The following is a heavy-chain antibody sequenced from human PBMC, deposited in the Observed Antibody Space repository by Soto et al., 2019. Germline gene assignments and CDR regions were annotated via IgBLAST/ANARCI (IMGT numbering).Heavy chain of an antibody. CDR2: ISGSGDST. J-gene: IGHJ4*02. V-gene: IGHV3-23*01. CDR1: GFTFSSYA. D-gene: IGHD6-19*01. Sequence: EVQLLESGGGLVQPGGSLRLSCAASGFTFSSYAMNWVRQAPGKGLEWVSVISGSGDSTYYADSVKGRFTISRDNYKNTLYLQINSLRAEDTAVYSCASRSSGWYFDYWGQGTLITVSS. CDR3: ASRSSGWYFDY.